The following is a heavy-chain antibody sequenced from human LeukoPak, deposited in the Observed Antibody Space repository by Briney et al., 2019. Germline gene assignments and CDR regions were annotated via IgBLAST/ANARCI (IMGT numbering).Heavy chain of an antibody. J-gene: IGHJ4*02. V-gene: IGHV1-8*01. D-gene: IGHD6-13*01. CDR1: GYPFISYD. CDR2: INPDGGST. Sequence: ASVKVSCKASGYPFISYDINWVRQAPGQGLEWMGLINPDGGSTAYAHRFQGRVIMTRDTSTSTAYMDLSSLRSEDTAVYHCARAPRNSSTMLDFWGQGTLVTISS. CDR3: ARAPRNSSTMLDF.